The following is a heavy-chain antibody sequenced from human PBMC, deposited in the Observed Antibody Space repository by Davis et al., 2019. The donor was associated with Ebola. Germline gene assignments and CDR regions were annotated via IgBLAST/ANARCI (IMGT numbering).Heavy chain of an antibody. CDR1: GASFSGYY. V-gene: IGHV4-34*01. CDR2: INHSGST. D-gene: IGHD1-26*01. CDR3: ARGYYLLEY. Sequence: SETLSLTCAVYGASFSGYYWSWIRQPPGKGLEWIGEINHSGSTHYNPSLKSRVTLSVATSKNQFSLKVNSVTAADTDMYYCARGYYLLEYWGQGRLVTVSS. J-gene: IGHJ4*01.